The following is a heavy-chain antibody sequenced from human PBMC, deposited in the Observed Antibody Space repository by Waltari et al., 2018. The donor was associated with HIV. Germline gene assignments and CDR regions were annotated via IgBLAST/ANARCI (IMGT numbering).Heavy chain of an antibody. D-gene: IGHD5-12*01. CDR1: GFTFSSYW. Sequence: EVPLVESGGGLVQPGGSLRLSCAASGFTFSSYWNHWVRQAPGKGLVWVSRINSEGSSTSYADSVKGRFTISRDNAKNTLYLQMNSLRVEDTAVYYCARGDGYAYPNWGQGTLVTVSS. CDR2: INSEGSST. J-gene: IGHJ4*02. CDR3: ARGDGYAYPN. V-gene: IGHV3-74*01.